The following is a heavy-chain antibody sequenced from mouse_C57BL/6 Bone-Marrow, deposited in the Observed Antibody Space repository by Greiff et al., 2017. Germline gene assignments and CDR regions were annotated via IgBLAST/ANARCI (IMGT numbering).Heavy chain of an antibody. V-gene: IGHV1-74*01. D-gene: IGHD2-5*01. J-gene: IGHJ3*01. CDR2: IHPSASDT. CDR3: APAYYSNFSFAY. CDR1: GYTFTSYW. Sequence: QVQLQQPGADLVKPGASVKVSCKASGYTFTSYWMHWVKQRPGQGLEWIGRIHPSASDTNYNQKFTGKATLTVDKSSSTAYMQLSSLTSEDSAVDYCAPAYYSNFSFAYWGQGTLVTVSA.